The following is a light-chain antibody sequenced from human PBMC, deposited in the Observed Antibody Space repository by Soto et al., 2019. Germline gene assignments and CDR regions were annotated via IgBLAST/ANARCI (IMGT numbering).Light chain of an antibody. CDR1: QSVNSY. CDR2: DTF. CDR3: QHRTSRYT. Sequence: EIVLTQSPATLSLSPVERATLSCRASQSVNSYLAWYQHRPGQAPRLLIYDTFNRATGVPARFSGSGSGTDFTLTISSLEPEDFAVYYCQHRTSRYTFGHGTKVDIK. J-gene: IGKJ2*01. V-gene: IGKV3-11*01.